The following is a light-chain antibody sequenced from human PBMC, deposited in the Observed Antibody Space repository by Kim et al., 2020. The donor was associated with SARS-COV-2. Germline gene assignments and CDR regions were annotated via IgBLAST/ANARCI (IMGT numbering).Light chain of an antibody. CDR3: LQDYDYPLT. CDR2: ATS. J-gene: IGKJ4*01. CDR1: QGIRND. Sequence: AIQMTQSPSSLSASVGDRVTITCRASQGIRNDLGWYQQKPGRAPNLLIYATSTLQSGVPSRFSGSGSGTDFTLTISSLQSEDVATYYCLQDYDYPLTFGGGTKLEI. V-gene: IGKV1-6*01.